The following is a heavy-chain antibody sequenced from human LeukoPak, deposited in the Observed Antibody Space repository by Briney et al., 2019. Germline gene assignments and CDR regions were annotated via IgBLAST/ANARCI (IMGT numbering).Heavy chain of an antibody. J-gene: IGHJ3*02. CDR1: GGTFSSYA. CDR3: ARRGLGYCSSTSCYGAFDI. V-gene: IGHV1-69*05. Sequence: GASVKVSCKASGGTFSSYAISWVRQAPGQGLEWMGGIIPIFGTANYAQKFQGRVTITTDESTSTAYMELSSLRSEDTAVYYCARRGLGYCSSTSCYGAFDIWGQGTMVTVSS. CDR2: IIPIFGTA. D-gene: IGHD2-2*01.